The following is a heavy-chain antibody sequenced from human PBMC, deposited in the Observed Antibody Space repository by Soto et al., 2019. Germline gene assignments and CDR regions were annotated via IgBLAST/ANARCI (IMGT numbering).Heavy chain of an antibody. CDR2: IIPIFGTA. J-gene: IGHJ4*02. V-gene: IGHV1-69*13. CDR1: GGTFSSYA. CDR3: ARDRDVVVVAAGSGFDY. Sequence: AASVKVSCKASGGTFSSYAISWVRQAPGQGLEWMGGIIPIFGTANYAQKFQGRVTITADESTSTAYMELSSLRSEDTAVYYCARDRDVVVVAAGSGFDYWGQGTLVTVSS. D-gene: IGHD2-15*01.